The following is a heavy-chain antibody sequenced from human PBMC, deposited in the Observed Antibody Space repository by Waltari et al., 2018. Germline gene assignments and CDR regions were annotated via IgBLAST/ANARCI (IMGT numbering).Heavy chain of an antibody. CDR3: ARQNYDFWSGYFD. CDR1: GFTFSSYW. Sequence: EVQLVESGGGLVQPGGSLRLSCVASGFTFSSYWMSWVRQAPGKGLEWVANIMHDGSEKYYVDSVKGRFTISRDNAKNSLFLQMNSLRAKDTAVYYCARQNYDFWSGYFDWGQGTLVTVSS. V-gene: IGHV3-7*01. D-gene: IGHD3-3*01. CDR2: IMHDGSEK. J-gene: IGHJ4*02.